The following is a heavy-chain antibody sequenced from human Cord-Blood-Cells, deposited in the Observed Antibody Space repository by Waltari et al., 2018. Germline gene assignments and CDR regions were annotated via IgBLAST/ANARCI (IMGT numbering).Heavy chain of an antibody. CDR3: ARRGSGSYYRNSFDY. CDR2: IYPGDSDT. D-gene: IGHD3-10*01. J-gene: IGHJ4*02. V-gene: IGHV5-51*01. CDR1: GYSFTSYW. Sequence: EVQLVQSGAEVKKPGESLKISCKGSGYSFTSYWIGWVRQMPGKGLEWMGIIYPGDSDTRYSPSFQGKVTSSAYKSISTAYLQWSSLKASDTAMYYCARRGSGSYYRNSFDYWGQGTLVTVSS.